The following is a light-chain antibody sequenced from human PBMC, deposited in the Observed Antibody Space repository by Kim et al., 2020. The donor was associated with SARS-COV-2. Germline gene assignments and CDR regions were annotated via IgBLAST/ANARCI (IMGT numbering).Light chain of an antibody. Sequence: QSAVLTCTGNSNNVGNQGAAWLQQHQGHPTKPLFYRDNNRPSGISERLSASRSGKTAFLTITGLQPEDEAYYYFSAWDSSLSAQVFGGGTQLTVL. CDR2: RDN. J-gene: IGLJ3*02. CDR1: SNNVGNQG. V-gene: IGLV10-54*01. CDR3: SAWDSSLSAQV.